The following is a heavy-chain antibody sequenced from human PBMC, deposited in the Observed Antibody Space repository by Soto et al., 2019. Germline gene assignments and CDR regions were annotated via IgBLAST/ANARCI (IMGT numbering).Heavy chain of an antibody. D-gene: IGHD4-17*01. CDR1: GGSVSSGSYY. J-gene: IGHJ4*01. Sequence: KPSETLSLTCTVSGGSVSSGSYYWTWIRQPPGKGLEWLGYIYYSGTTNYNPPLKSRVGMSLDTSGNRFSLRLTSVTAADTAVYYCARGADYGDTVREYFFDVWGQGALVTVPQ. CDR3: ARGADYGDTVREYFFDV. CDR2: IYYSGTT. V-gene: IGHV4-61*01.